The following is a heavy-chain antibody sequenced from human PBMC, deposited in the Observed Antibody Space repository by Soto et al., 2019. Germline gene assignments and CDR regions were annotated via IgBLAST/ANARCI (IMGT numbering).Heavy chain of an antibody. V-gene: IGHV1-69*01. CDR3: ARLGHPGH. Sequence: QVQLVQSGAEVKKPGSSVKVSCTASGGSLRNSVISWVRQAPAQRLEWMGGVIPILGTANYAQKFQGRVTMTADEATSTAYMDLSSRSPVDTAVYYCARLGHPGHWGPGTLVIVSS. CDR1: GGSLRNSV. CDR2: VIPILGTA. J-gene: IGHJ4*02.